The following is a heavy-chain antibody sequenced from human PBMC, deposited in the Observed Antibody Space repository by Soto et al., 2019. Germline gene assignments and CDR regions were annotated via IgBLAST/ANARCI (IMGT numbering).Heavy chain of an antibody. CDR2: ISYDGSNK. V-gene: IGHV3-30*03. D-gene: IGHD6-6*01. J-gene: IGHJ6*02. Sequence: GGSLRLSCAASGFTFSSYGMHWVRQAPGKGLEWVAVISYDGSNKYYADSVKGRFTISRDNSKNTLYLQMNSLRAEDTAVYYCAIHSSSVYYGMDVWGQGTTVTVSS. CDR3: AIHSSSVYYGMDV. CDR1: GFTFSSYG.